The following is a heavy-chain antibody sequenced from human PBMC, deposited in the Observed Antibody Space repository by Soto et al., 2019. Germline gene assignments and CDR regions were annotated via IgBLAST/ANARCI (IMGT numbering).Heavy chain of an antibody. D-gene: IGHD6-6*01. CDR1: GFTFRSFG. CDR3: ARVEYINSYWFDP. CDR2: VSSTSSII. J-gene: IGHJ5*02. Sequence: EVQLVESGGGLVQPGGSLRLSCAASGFTFRSFGMNWVRQAPGKGLEWVSYVSSTSSIIYYADSVKGRFTISRDNAKNSLYLQMNSLRDEDTAVYYCARVEYINSYWFDPWGQGTLVTVSS. V-gene: IGHV3-48*02.